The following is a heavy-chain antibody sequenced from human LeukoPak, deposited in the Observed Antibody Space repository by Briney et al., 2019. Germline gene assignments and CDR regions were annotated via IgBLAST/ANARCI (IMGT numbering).Heavy chain of an antibody. CDR1: GGSFSGYY. J-gene: IGHJ4*02. CDR2: INHSGST. Sequence: SETLSLTCAVYGGSFSGYYWSWIRQPPGKGLEWIGEINHSGSTNYNPSLKSRVTITVDTSKNQFSLKLSSVTAADTAVYYCASAIVVVPAALGYWGQGTLVTVPS. V-gene: IGHV4-34*01. D-gene: IGHD2-2*01. CDR3: ASAIVVVPAALGY.